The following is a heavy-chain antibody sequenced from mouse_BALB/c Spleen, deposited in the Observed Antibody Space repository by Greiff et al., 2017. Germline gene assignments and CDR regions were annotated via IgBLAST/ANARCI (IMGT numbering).Heavy chain of an antibody. Sequence: QLQESGPGLVKPSQSLSLTCSVTGYSITSGYYWNWIRQFPGNKLEWMGYISYDGSNNYNPSLKNRISITRDTSKNQFFLKLNSVTTEDTATYYCARGATVVESWFAYWGQGTLVTVSA. CDR3: ARGATVVESWFAY. J-gene: IGHJ3*01. D-gene: IGHD1-1*01. CDR2: ISYDGSN. CDR1: GYSITSGYY. V-gene: IGHV3-6*02.